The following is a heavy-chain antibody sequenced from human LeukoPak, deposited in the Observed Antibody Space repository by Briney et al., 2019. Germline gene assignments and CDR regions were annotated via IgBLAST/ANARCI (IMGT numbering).Heavy chain of an antibody. D-gene: IGHD1-1*01. J-gene: IGHJ4*02. CDR3: ARGGGWNVVDY. CDR2: IYYSGST. Sequence: SETLSLTCTVSGGSISSYYWSWIRQPPGKGLEWIGYIYYSGSTNYNPSLKSRVTISVDTSKNQFSLKLSSVTAADTAVYYCARGGGWNVVDYWGQGTLVTVSS. CDR1: GGSISSYY. V-gene: IGHV4-59*01.